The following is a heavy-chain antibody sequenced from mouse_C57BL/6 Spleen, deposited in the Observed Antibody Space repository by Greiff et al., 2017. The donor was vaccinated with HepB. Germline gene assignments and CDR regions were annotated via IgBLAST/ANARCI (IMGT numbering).Heavy chain of an antibody. CDR1: GFTFSDYY. D-gene: IGHD2-1*01. CDR2: INYDGSST. CDR3: AREEGNSAWFAY. J-gene: IGHJ3*01. V-gene: IGHV5-16*01. Sequence: EVKLVESEGGLVQPGSSMKLSCTASGFTFSDYYMAWVRQVPEKGLEWVANINYDGSSTYYLDSLKSRFIISRDNAKNILYLQMSSLKSEDTATYYCAREEGNSAWFAYWGQGTLVTVSA.